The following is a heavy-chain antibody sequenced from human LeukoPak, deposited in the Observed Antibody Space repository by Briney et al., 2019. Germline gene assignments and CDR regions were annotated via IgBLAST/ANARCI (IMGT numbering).Heavy chain of an antibody. V-gene: IGHV1-8*01. CDR3: ARGARQDLRYFDWLGPDY. D-gene: IGHD3-9*01. CDR2: MNPNSGNT. Sequence: GASVKVSCKASGYTFTSYDIDWVRQATGQGLEWMGWMNPNSGNTGYAQKFQGRVTMTRNTSISTAYMELSSLRSEDTAVYYCARGARQDLRYFDWLGPDYWAREPRSPSPQ. J-gene: IGHJ4*02. CDR1: GYTFTSYD.